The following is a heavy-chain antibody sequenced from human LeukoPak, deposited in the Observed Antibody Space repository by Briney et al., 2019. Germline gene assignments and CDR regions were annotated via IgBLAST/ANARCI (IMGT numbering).Heavy chain of an antibody. V-gene: IGHV4-59*11. J-gene: IGHJ4*02. CDR3: ARGEVSDY. CDR1: GGSISSHY. CDR2: IYYSGST. Sequence: PSETLSLTCTVSGGSISSHYWSWIRQPPGKGLEWIGYIYYSGSTNYNPSLKSRVTISVDTSKNQFSPKLSSVTAADTAVYYCARGEVSDYWGQGTLVTVSS.